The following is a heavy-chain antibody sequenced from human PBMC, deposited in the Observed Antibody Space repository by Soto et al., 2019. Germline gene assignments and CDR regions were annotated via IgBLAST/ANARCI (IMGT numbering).Heavy chain of an antibody. CDR1: GGTFSSYA. Sequence: ASVKVSCKASGGTFSSYAISGVRQAPGQGLEWMGGIIPIFGTANYAQKFQGRVTITADKSTSTAYMELSSLRSEDTAVYYWARRSTSLVDYYYGMDVWGQGTTVTVSS. CDR3: ARRSTSLVDYYYGMDV. D-gene: IGHD2-2*01. CDR2: IIPIFGTA. J-gene: IGHJ6*02. V-gene: IGHV1-69*06.